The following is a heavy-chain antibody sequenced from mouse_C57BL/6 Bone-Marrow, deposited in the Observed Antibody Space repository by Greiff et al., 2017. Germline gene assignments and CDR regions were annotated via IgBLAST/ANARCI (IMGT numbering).Heavy chain of an antibody. CDR3: ARRAYYDYAASLDY. CDR2: ISSGGSYT. Sequence: EVMLVQSGGDLVKPGGSLKLSCAASGFTFSSYGMSWVRQTPDKRLEWVATISSGGSYTYYPDSVKGRFTISRDNAKNTLYLQMSSLKSEDTAMYYCARRAYYDYAASLDYWGQGTSVTVSS. D-gene: IGHD2-4*01. CDR1: GFTFSSYG. V-gene: IGHV5-6*02. J-gene: IGHJ4*01.